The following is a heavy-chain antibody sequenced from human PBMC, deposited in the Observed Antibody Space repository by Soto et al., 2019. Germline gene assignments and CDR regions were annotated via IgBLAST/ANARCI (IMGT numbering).Heavy chain of an antibody. CDR1: GYTFTDYY. CDR2: IDPNSGGT. J-gene: IGHJ5*02. CDR3: TSPVQVGLDP. Sequence: ASVKVSCKASGYTFTDYYIHWVRQAPGQGLEWMGWIDPNSGGTNYAQRFRGRVTMTRDRSINTAYMDLSSLRSDDTAVYYCTSPVQVGLDPGGEGTLVTVSS. D-gene: IGHD2-2*01. V-gene: IGHV1-2*02.